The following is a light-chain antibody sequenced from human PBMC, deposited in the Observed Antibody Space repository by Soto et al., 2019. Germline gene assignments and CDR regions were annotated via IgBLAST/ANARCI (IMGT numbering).Light chain of an antibody. CDR2: GVS. Sequence: QSALTQPPSASGSPGQSVTISCTGTSSDVGGYKYVSWYQQYPGKTPKILIYGVSNRPSGVSSRFSGSKSGNTASLTISGLQAEDEADYYCISYTGSSTSYVFGSGTKVTVL. CDR3: ISYTGSSTSYV. CDR1: SSDVGGYKY. V-gene: IGLV2-14*01. J-gene: IGLJ1*01.